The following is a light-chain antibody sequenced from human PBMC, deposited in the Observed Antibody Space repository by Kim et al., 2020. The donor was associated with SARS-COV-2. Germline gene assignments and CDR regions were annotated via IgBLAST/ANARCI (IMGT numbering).Light chain of an antibody. V-gene: IGLV3-1*01. CDR3: QTWDSSSVI. J-gene: IGLJ2*01. CDR1: KLEDKY. Sequence: VSPGQTASITCSGDKLEDKYVCWYQQKAGQSPVLLIYQDTKWPSGIPERFSGSNSGNTSTLTISGTQAMDEADYYCQTWDSSSVIFGGGTQLTVL. CDR2: QDT.